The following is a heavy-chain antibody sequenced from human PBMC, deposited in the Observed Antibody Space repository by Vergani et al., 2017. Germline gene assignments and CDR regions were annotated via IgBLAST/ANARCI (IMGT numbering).Heavy chain of an antibody. V-gene: IGHV3-11*01. CDR3: ARAPLGQLVRVYYFDY. D-gene: IGHD6-13*01. CDR1: GFTFSDYY. Sequence: QVQLVESGGGLVKPGGSLRLSCAASGFTFSDYYMRWVRQAPGKGLEWVSYISSSGSTIYYADSVKGRFTIARDNAKNSLYLQMNSLRAEDTAVYYCARAPLGQLVRVYYFDYWGQGTLVTVSS. J-gene: IGHJ4*02. CDR2: ISSSGSTI.